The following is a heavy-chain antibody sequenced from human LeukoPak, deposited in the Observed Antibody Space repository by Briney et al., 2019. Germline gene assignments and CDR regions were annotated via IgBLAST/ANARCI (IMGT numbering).Heavy chain of an antibody. CDR2: IIPIFGTA. CDR1: GGTFSSYA. V-gene: IGHV1-69*06. CDR3: AREGRSGWYVGELADAFDI. J-gene: IGHJ3*02. Sequence: GASVKVSCKASGGTFSSYAISWVRQAPGQGLEWMGGIIPIFGTANYAQKFQGRATITADKSTSTAYMELSSLRSEDTAVYYCAREGRSGWYVGELADAFDIWGQGTMVTVSS. D-gene: IGHD6-19*01.